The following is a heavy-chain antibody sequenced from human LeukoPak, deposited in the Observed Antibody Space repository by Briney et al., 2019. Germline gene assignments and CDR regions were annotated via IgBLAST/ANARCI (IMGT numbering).Heavy chain of an antibody. Sequence: PGGSLRLSCAASGFTFSSSNMTWARQAPGKGLEWVSYISSSSSTIYYADSVKGRFTISRDNAKNSLYLQMNSLRAEDTAVYYCARGYYDSSGPPYYFDYWGQGTLVTVSS. V-gene: IGHV3-48*04. CDR1: GFTFSSSN. D-gene: IGHD3-22*01. CDR3: ARGYYDSSGPPYYFDY. J-gene: IGHJ4*02. CDR2: ISSSSSTI.